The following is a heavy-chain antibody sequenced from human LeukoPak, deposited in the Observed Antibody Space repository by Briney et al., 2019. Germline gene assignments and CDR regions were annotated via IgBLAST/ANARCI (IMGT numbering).Heavy chain of an antibody. D-gene: IGHD3-22*01. J-gene: IGHJ4*02. Sequence: SVKVSCKASGGTFSSCAISWVRQAPGQGLEWMGRIIPIFGTANYAQKFQGRVTITTDESTSTAYMELSSLRSEDTAVYYCARVPLSGYYDSSGYMSYWGQGTLVTVSS. V-gene: IGHV1-69*05. CDR1: GGTFSSCA. CDR3: ARVPLSGYYDSSGYMSY. CDR2: IIPIFGTA.